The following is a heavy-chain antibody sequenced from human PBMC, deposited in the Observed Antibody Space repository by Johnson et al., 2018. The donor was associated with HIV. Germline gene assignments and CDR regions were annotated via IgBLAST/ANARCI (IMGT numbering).Heavy chain of an antibody. CDR2: ISYDGSNK. Sequence: QVQLVESGGGLVQPGGSLRLSCAASGFTVSSNYMSWVRQAPGKGLEWVAVISYDGSNKYYADSVKGRFTISRDNSKNTLYLQINSLRAEDTALYYCAKITGDGYDSAHRWGAFDIWGQGTVVTVSS. CDR3: AKITGDGYDSAHRWGAFDI. J-gene: IGHJ3*02. V-gene: IGHV3-30*18. CDR1: GFTVSSNY. D-gene: IGHD5-12*01.